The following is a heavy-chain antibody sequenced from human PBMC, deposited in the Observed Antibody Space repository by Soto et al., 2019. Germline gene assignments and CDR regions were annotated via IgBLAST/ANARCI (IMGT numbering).Heavy chain of an antibody. CDR3: ARGWFGPDV. D-gene: IGHD3-10*01. CDR2: IDNAGTDS. J-gene: IGHJ6*04. V-gene: IGHV3-74*01. CDR1: GFTLSGRS. Sequence: EVQLVESGGGLVQPGGSLRLSCAASGFTLSGRSMHWVRQAPGKGLVWVSGIDNAGTDSTYADSVKGRFTSSRGNAKNMLYLQMHRLRVEDTAVYYCARGWFGPDVWGKGTTVTVSS.